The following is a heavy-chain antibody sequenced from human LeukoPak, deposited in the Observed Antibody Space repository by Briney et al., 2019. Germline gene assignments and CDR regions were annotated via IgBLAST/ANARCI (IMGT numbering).Heavy chain of an antibody. D-gene: IGHD6-13*01. Sequence: SETLSLTCTASGGSISSSSSYWGWIRQPPGKGLEWIGTIYYSGSTHHNPSLKSRVTISVDTSKNQFSLKLSSVTAADTAVYYCARHSAGTRYSFDYWGQGTLVTVSS. J-gene: IGHJ4*02. CDR3: ARHSAGTRYSFDY. CDR1: GGSISSSSSY. V-gene: IGHV4-39*01. CDR2: IYYSGST.